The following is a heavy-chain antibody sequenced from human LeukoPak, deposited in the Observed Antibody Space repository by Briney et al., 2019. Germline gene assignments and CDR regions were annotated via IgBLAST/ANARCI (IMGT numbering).Heavy chain of an antibody. CDR2: IYSGGST. V-gene: IGHV3-66*01. CDR1: GFTVSSNY. D-gene: IGHD2-21*01. J-gene: IGHJ4*02. CDR3: ARGGPYCGGDCFDY. Sequence: GGSLRLSCAASGFTVSSNYMNWVRQAPGKGLEWVSVIYSGGSTYYVDSVKGRFTISRDNAKNSLYLQMNTLRAEDTAVYYCARGGPYCGGDCFDYWGQGTLVTVSS.